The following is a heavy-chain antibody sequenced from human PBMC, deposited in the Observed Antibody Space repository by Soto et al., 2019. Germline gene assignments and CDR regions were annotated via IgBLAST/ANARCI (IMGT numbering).Heavy chain of an antibody. D-gene: IGHD1-20*01. CDR1: GDAISSFY. V-gene: IGHV4-59*03. CDR2: VHESGSA. CDR3: ARGTRALITSFFAY. J-gene: IGHJ4*02. Sequence: PSETLSLTCSVSGDAISSFYSSWIRQTPGRGLEWIGCVHESGSADYNPSLKGRVTISLHTSKSQFSLSLRSATAADTATYYCARGTRALITSFFAYWGQGIPVTVSS.